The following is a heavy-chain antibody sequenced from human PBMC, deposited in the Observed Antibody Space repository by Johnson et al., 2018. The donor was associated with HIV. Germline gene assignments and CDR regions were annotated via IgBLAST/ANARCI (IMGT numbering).Heavy chain of an antibody. CDR3: ARMTTTVSHHDAFDI. D-gene: IGHD4-17*01. Sequence: VQLVESGGGLVKPGGSLRLSCAASGFTFSDYDMSWIRQAPGKGLEWVSVIYIGDTTYYADSVKGRFTISRDNSKNTLYLQMNSLRAEDTAVYYCARMTTTVSHHDAFDIWGQGTMVTVSS. CDR1: GFTFSDYD. CDR2: IYIGDTT. V-gene: IGHV3-66*01. J-gene: IGHJ3*02.